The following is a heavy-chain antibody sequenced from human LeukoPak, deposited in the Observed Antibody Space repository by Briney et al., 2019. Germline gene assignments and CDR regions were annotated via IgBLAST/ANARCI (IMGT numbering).Heavy chain of an antibody. Sequence: ASVRVSCKASGYTFTRYGISWVRQAPGQGLQWLGWISASNGNTNYAQKFRDRVTMSTDTSTGTAYLDVRSLTSDDTAVYYCAKASGSAIVATFAGYWGQGTLVTVSS. CDR1: GYTFTRYG. J-gene: IGHJ4*02. CDR2: ISASNGNT. V-gene: IGHV1-18*01. D-gene: IGHD5-12*01. CDR3: AKASGSAIVATFAGY.